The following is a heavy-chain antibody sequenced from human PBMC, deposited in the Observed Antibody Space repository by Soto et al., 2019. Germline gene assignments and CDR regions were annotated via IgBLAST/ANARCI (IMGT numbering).Heavy chain of an antibody. J-gene: IGHJ4*02. D-gene: IGHD6-13*01. CDR1: GGTFSSYA. CDR3: ARGGYSSSWHLSFDY. Sequence: QVQPVQSGAEVKKPGSSVKVSCKASGGTFSSYAISWVRQAPGQGLEWMGGIIPIFGTAHYAQKFQGRVTITADESTNTAYMELSSLRSADTAVNYCARGGYSSSWHLSFDYWGQGTLVTVSS. V-gene: IGHV1-69*01. CDR2: IIPIFGTA.